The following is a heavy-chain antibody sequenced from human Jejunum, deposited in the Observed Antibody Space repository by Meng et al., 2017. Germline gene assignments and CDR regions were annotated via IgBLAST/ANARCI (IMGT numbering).Heavy chain of an antibody. D-gene: IGHD2-8*01. CDR3: ARDFEALNGV. CDR1: GDSISSSYW. J-gene: IGHJ1*01. CDR2: INHSGNT. V-gene: IGHV4-4*02. Sequence: VKVQEAGPGMGKPWRILSLTWAVVGDSISSSYWWSWVRQSQGKGMKWIGEINHSGNTNYNPSIKSRVTLSVDKSKNQFSLNLSSVTAADTAVYFCARDFEALNGVWGQGTLVTVSS.